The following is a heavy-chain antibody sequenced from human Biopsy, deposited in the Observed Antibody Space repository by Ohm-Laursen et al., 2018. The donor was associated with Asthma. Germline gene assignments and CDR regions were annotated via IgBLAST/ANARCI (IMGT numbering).Heavy chain of an antibody. J-gene: IGHJ4*02. D-gene: IGHD2-21*01. V-gene: IGHV3-30*03. CDR3: VRCMSGYPDHYSDF. CDR2: ISSDVRE. Sequence: SLRLSCADSGFTFRNFGRHWVRQAPGKGREWVALISSDVREWYADSVKGRFTISRDNSKNTLDLQLNSLRGDDTAVYYCVRCMSGYPDHYSDFWGLGTLVTVSS. CDR1: GFTFRNFG.